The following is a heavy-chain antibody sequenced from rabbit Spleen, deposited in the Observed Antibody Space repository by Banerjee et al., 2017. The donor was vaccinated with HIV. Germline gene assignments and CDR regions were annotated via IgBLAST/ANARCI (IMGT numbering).Heavy chain of an antibody. CDR3: ARDRPGVIGWNFYL. CDR2: IYVGDSGAA. Sequence: QSLEESGGDLVKPGASLTLTCTASGLSFSSRYCMCWVRQAPGKGLEWIACIYVGDSGAAYYANWAKGRFTISKTSSTTVTLQVTSLTAADTATYFCARDRPGVIGWNFYLWGQGTLVTVS. CDR1: GLSFSSRYC. J-gene: IGHJ4*01. D-gene: IGHD1-1*01. V-gene: IGHV1S40*01.